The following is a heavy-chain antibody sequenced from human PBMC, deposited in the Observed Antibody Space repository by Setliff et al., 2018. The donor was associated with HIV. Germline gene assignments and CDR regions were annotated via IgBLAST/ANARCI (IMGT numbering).Heavy chain of an antibody. CDR3: ARISSAWYLVDY. CDR2: IRRDEGEK. V-gene: IGHV3-7*03. D-gene: IGHD6-13*01. CDR1: GFTFSSYW. J-gene: IGHJ4*02. Sequence: LRLSCAASGFTFSSYWMTWVRQAPGKGLQWVANIRRDEGEKYYVDSVKGRFTISRDNAKNSLYLQMSSLRVDDTAVYYCARISSAWYLVDYWDQGTLVTVSS.